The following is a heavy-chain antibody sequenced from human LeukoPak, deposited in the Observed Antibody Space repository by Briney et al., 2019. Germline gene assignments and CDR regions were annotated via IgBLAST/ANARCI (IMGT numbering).Heavy chain of an antibody. V-gene: IGHV3-74*01. D-gene: IGHD3-10*01. CDR1: GFSFSSYW. CDR2: IKSDGTDT. Sequence: GGSLRLSCAAAGFSFSSYWMHCVRHAPGKGLVWVARIKSDGTDTDYADSVKGRFTICRDNAKNTVTLQMNSLRAEDTAVYYCAAFIMLHYWGQGTLVTVSS. CDR3: AAFIMLHY. J-gene: IGHJ4*02.